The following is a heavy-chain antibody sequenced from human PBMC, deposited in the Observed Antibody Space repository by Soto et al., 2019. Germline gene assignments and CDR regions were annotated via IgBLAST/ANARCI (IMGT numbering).Heavy chain of an antibody. D-gene: IGHD1-1*01. CDR2: ISYDGSNK. CDR3: ARDRLRYNWNAFPYYYYGMDF. V-gene: IGHV3-30-3*01. Sequence: QVQLVESGGGVVQPGSSLRLSCAASGFTFSSSAMHWVRQAPGKGLEWVAVISYDGSNKYYADSVKGRFTISRDNSKNTLYLQMNSLRAEDTAVYYCARDRLRYNWNAFPYYYYGMDFWGQGTTVTVSS. CDR1: GFTFSSSA. J-gene: IGHJ6*02.